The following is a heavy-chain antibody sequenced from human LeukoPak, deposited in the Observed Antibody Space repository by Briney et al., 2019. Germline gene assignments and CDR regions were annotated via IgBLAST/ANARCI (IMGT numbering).Heavy chain of an antibody. D-gene: IGHD6-13*01. CDR1: GFTFSSYW. CDR2: INSDGSST. J-gene: IGHJ5*02. Sequence: PGGSLRLSCAASGFTFSSYWMHWVRQAPGKGLVWVSRINSDGSSTSYADSVKGRFTISRDNAKNTLYLQMNSLRAEDTAVYYCANDPAAAGTTMFDPWGQGTLVTVSS. CDR3: ANDPAAAGTTMFDP. V-gene: IGHV3-74*01.